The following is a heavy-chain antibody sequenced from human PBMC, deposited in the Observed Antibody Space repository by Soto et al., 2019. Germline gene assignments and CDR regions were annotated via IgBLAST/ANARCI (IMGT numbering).Heavy chain of an antibody. Sequence: PGGSLRLSCVASGFAFGSYAMSWVRRAPGKGLEWISSVSAGDTSVYADTVQGRFSISRDSSKSTLYLQMNRLRAEDTAVYFCAKGSGGSSYRLYFDYWGQGTLVTVSS. CDR1: GFAFGSYA. CDR3: AKGSGGSSYRLYFDY. J-gene: IGHJ4*02. D-gene: IGHD2-15*01. V-gene: IGHV3-23*01. CDR2: VSAGDTS.